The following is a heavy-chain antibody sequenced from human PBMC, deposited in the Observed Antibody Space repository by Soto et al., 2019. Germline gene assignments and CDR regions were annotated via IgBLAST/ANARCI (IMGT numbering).Heavy chain of an antibody. CDR3: AAVETATVVNLDY. Sequence: GGSLRLSCAASGFTFSSYAMSWVRQAPGKGLEWVSAISGSGGSTYYADSVKGRFTISRDNSKNTLYLQMNSQRAEDTTVHYCAAVETATVVNLDYWGQGTLVTVSS. J-gene: IGHJ4*02. CDR1: GFTFSSYA. V-gene: IGHV3-23*01. D-gene: IGHD4-17*01. CDR2: ISGSGGST.